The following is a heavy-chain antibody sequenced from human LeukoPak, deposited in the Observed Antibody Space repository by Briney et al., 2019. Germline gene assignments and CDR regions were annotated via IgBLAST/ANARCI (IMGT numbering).Heavy chain of an antibody. J-gene: IGHJ5*02. CDR1: GGSISSYY. CDR3: ARRVYSSGCYWFDP. CDR2: IYHSGST. D-gene: IGHD6-19*01. V-gene: IGHV4-59*08. Sequence: PSETLSLTCAVSGGSISSYYWSWIRQPPGKGLEWIGYIYHSGSTNYNPSLKSRVTISVDTSKNQFSLNLSSVTAADTAVYYCARRVYSSGCYWFDPWGQGTLVTVPS.